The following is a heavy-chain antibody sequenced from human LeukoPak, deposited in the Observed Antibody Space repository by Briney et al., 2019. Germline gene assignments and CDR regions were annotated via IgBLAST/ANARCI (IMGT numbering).Heavy chain of an antibody. V-gene: IGHV1-2*06. Sequence: ASVKVSCKASGHTFTGYYMHWVRQAPGQGLEWMGRINPNSGGTNYAQKFQGRVTMTRDTSISTAYMELSRLRSDDTAVYYCAREHCSSTSCYTGMDVWGQGTTVTVSS. J-gene: IGHJ6*02. CDR2: INPNSGGT. CDR1: GHTFTGYY. CDR3: AREHCSSTSCYTGMDV. D-gene: IGHD2-2*02.